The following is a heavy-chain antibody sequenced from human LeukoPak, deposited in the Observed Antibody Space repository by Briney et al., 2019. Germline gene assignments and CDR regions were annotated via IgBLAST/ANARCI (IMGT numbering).Heavy chain of an antibody. D-gene: IGHD3-3*01. Sequence: PSETLSLTCTVSGGSISSYYWSWIRQPPGKGLEWIGYIYYSGSTNYNSSLKSRVTISVDTSKNQFSLKLSSVTAADTAVYYCARITIFGVALDYWGQGTLVTVSS. CDR3: ARITIFGVALDY. V-gene: IGHV4-59*01. CDR2: IYYSGST. J-gene: IGHJ4*02. CDR1: GGSISSYY.